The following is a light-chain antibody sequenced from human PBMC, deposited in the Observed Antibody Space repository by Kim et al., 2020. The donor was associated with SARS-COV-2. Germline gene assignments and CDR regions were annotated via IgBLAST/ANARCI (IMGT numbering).Light chain of an antibody. CDR3: QHYGSSPRT. Sequence: SPGERATLSGRASQSVGSTSLGWYQQKPGQAPRLLIYGVSSRATGIPDRFSGSGSGTDFTLTISRLEPEDFAVYYCQHYGSSPRTFGQGTKVDIK. J-gene: IGKJ1*01. CDR1: QSVGSTS. CDR2: GVS. V-gene: IGKV3-20*01.